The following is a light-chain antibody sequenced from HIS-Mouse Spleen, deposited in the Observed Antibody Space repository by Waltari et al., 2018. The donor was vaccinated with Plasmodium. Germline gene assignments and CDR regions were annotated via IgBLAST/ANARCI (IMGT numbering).Light chain of an antibody. CDR2: EGS. V-gene: IGLV2-23*01. CDR1: TRTVGSYTL. Sequence: QSALTQPASVSGSPGQSITTPCTGTTRTVGSYTLVSWYQQHPGKAPKLMIYEGSKRPSGVSNRFSGSKSGNTASLTISGLQAEDEADYYCCSYAGSSTLVFGGGTKLTVL. J-gene: IGLJ2*01. CDR3: CSYAGSSTLV.